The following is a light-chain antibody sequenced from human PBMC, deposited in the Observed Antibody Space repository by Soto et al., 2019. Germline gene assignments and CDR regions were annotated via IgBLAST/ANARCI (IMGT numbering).Light chain of an antibody. J-gene: IGKJ4*01. CDR2: AAT. Sequence: DIQMTQSPSHVSASVGDRVSITCRASQDIRSWLAWYQQRPGKAPKLLIYAATILQSGVPSRFSGSGSGTAFTLTISNLQPEDFASYFCQHANSFPLTFGGGTKVYIK. CDR1: QDIRSW. V-gene: IGKV1-12*01. CDR3: QHANSFPLT.